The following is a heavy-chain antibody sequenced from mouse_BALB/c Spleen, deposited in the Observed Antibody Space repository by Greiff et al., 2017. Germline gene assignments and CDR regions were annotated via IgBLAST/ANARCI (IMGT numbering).Heavy chain of an antibody. Sequence: DVKLQESGPGLVKPSQSLSLTCTVTGYSITSDYAWNWIRQFPGNQLEWMGYISYSGSTSYNPSLKSRISITRDTSKNQFFLQLNSVTTEDTATYYCARDTTVVGDYAMDYWGQGTSVTVSS. CDR1: GYSITSDYA. D-gene: IGHD1-1*01. CDR2: ISYSGST. J-gene: IGHJ4*01. V-gene: IGHV3-2*02. CDR3: ARDTTVVGDYAMDY.